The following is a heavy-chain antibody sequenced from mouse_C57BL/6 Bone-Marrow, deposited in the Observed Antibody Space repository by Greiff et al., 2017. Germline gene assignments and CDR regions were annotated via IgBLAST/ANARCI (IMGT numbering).Heavy chain of an antibody. J-gene: IGHJ4*01. CDR3: APGEGFSMDY. CDR2: ISDGGSYT. V-gene: IGHV5-4*03. Sequence: EVKLVESGGGLVKPGGSLKLSCAASGFTFSSYAMSWVRQTPEKRLEWVATISDGGSYTYYPDNVKGRFTISRDNAKNNLYLQMSHLKSEDTAMYYCAPGEGFSMDYWGQGTSVTVSS. CDR1: GFTFSSYA. D-gene: IGHD4-1*01.